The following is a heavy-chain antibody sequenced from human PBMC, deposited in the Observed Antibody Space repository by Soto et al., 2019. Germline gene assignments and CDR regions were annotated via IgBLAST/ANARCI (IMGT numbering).Heavy chain of an antibody. Sequence: QVQLVQSGAGMKKPGSSVKVSCKASGGTFSRYAIIWVRQAPGQGLEWMGGIIPIFGTPKYAQKFQGRVTITADESTSTTYMELSSLRPEDTAIYYCASAAAGYWYFDLWGRGTLVTVSS. CDR3: ASAAAGYWYFDL. CDR1: GGTFSRYA. CDR2: IIPIFGTP. J-gene: IGHJ2*01. V-gene: IGHV1-69*01. D-gene: IGHD6-13*01.